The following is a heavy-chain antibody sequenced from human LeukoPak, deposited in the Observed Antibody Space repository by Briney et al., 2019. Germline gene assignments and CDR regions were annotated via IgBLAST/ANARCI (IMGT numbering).Heavy chain of an antibody. J-gene: IGHJ5*02. Sequence: SETLSLTCTVSGGSISNYYWSWIRQPPGKGLEWIGYIYYTGSTNYNPSLKSRVTISVDTSKNQFSLKLSSVTAADTAVYYCARTPYSGSYNNWFDPWGQGTLVTVSS. CDR3: ARTPYSGSYNNWFDP. CDR2: IYYTGST. CDR1: GGSISNYY. V-gene: IGHV4-59*01. D-gene: IGHD1-26*01.